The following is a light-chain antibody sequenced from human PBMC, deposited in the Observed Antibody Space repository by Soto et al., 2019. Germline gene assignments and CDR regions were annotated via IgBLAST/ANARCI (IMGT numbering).Light chain of an antibody. V-gene: IGKV3-20*01. CDR3: QQYGSSPWP. Sequence: EIVLTQSPGTLSLSPGEKPTLPGRPIRVFNATFLAWYHQKPGQAPRLLIYGASSRATGIPDRFSGSGSGTDFTLTISRLEPEDFAVYYCQQYGSSPWPFGQGTKVEIK. CDR1: RVFNATF. CDR2: GAS. J-gene: IGKJ1*01.